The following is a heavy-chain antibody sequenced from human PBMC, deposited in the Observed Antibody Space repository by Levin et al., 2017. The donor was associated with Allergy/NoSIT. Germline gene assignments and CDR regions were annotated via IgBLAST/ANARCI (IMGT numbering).Heavy chain of an antibody. V-gene: IGHV1-3*01. Sequence: GESLKISCKASGYTFTNYAIHWVRQAPGQGLEWMGWINGGDSKTKYSQKFQGRVTITRDTSASTAYMELSSLRSEDTAVYYCARDGRFGGYSSTWYLGWYDSWGQGTTVTVSS. CDR1: GYTFTNYA. J-gene: IGHJ3*02. CDR2: INGGDSKT. CDR3: ARDGRFGGYSSTWYLGWYDS. D-gene: IGHD6-13*01.